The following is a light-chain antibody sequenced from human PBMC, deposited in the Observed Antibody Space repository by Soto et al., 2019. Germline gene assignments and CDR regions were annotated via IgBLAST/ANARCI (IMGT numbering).Light chain of an antibody. V-gene: IGLV2-14*01. CDR3: SSYATSGTPYI. CDR2: DVS. J-gene: IGLJ1*01. CDR1: TSDIGGHNY. Sequence: QSALTQPASVSGSPGQSITISCTETTSDIGGHNYVSWYQQHPGKAPKLMIYDVSYRPSGVSNRFSGSKSGNTASLTISGLQAEDEADYYCSSYATSGTPYIFATGTKVTVL.